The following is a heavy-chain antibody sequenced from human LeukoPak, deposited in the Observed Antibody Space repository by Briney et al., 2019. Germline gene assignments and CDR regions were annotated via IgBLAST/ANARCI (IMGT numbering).Heavy chain of an antibody. V-gene: IGHV4-59*08. Sequence: SETLSLTCTVSGGSISSYYWSWTRQPPGKGLEWIGYIYYSGSTNYNPSLKSRVTISVDTSKNQFSLKLSSVTAADTAVYYCARHIGTGIAVAYGMDVWGQGTTVTVSS. CDR2: IYYSGST. CDR1: GGSISSYY. D-gene: IGHD6-19*01. J-gene: IGHJ6*02. CDR3: ARHIGTGIAVAYGMDV.